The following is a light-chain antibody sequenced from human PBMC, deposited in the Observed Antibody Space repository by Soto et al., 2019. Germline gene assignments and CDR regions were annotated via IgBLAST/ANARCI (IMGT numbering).Light chain of an antibody. Sequence: EIQMIQTPCTMAGSGKSGDTITRRASQTISSWLAWYQQKPGKAPKLLIYKASTLKSGVPSRFSCSGSGTEFTLSMRCLQPDDFATYFCQHYCRDSEPCARGTKV. CDR3: QHYCRDSEP. J-gene: IGKJ1*01. V-gene: IGKV1-5*03. CDR1: QTISSW. CDR2: KAS.